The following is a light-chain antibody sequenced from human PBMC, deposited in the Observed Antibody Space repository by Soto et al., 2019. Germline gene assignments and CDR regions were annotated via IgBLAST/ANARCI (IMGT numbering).Light chain of an antibody. CDR1: SGHSSYA. V-gene: IGLV4-69*01. CDR3: QTWGTGIPWV. J-gene: IGLJ3*02. Sequence: QSVLTQSPSASASLGASVKLTCTLSSGHSSYAIAWHQQQPEKGPRYLMKLNSDGSHSKGDKTTDRFSGSSSGAGRYLTISSLQSKDEADYYCQTWGTGIPWVFGGGTKLTVI. CDR2: LNSDGSH.